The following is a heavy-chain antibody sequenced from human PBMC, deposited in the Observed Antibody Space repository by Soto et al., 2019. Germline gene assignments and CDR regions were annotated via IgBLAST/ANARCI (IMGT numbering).Heavy chain of an antibody. CDR3: ARVALTTVTEYYFDY. J-gene: IGHJ4*02. CDR1: GFTFSSYW. CDR2: IKQDGSEK. V-gene: IGHV3-7*01. Sequence: GGSLRLSCAASGFTFSSYWMSWVRQAPGKGLEWVANIKQDGSEKYYVDSVKGRFTISRDNAKNSLYLQMNSLRAEDTAVYYCARVALTTVTEYYFDYWGQGTLVTVSS. D-gene: IGHD4-17*01.